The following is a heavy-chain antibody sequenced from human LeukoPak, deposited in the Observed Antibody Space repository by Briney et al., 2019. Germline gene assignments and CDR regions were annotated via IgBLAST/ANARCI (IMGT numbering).Heavy chain of an antibody. CDR2: IYYSGST. CDR1: GGSISSGDYY. D-gene: IGHD2-21*02. J-gene: IGHJ4*02. Sequence: SETLSLTCTVSGGSISSGDYYWSWIRQPPGKGLEWIGYIYYSGSTYYNPSLKSRVTISVDTSKNQFSLKLSSVTAADTAVYYCARGGDRVHFADYWGQGTPVTVSS. V-gene: IGHV4-30-4*01. CDR3: ARGGDRVHFADY.